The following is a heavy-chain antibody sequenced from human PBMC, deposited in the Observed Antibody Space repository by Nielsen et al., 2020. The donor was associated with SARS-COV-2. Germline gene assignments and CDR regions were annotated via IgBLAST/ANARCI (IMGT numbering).Heavy chain of an antibody. V-gene: IGHV3-20*04. D-gene: IGHD3-22*01. CDR2: INWNGGST. J-gene: IGHJ4*02. CDR1: GFTFDDYG. CDR3: ANLGGYYDDFDY. Sequence: GGSLRLSCAASGFTFDDYGMSWVRQAPGKGLEWVSGINWNGGSTGYADSVKGRFTISRDNAKNSLYLQMNSLRAEDTALYYCANLGGYYDDFDYWGQGTLVTVSS.